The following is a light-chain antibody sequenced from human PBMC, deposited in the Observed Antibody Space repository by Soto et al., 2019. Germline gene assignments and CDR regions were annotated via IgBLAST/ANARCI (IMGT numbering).Light chain of an antibody. J-gene: IGKJ1*01. CDR1: QDIRNY. CDR3: QKYNSAPWT. CDR2: SAS. Sequence: DIQMTQSPSSLSASVGDRVTITCRACQDIRNYLAWYQHQPGKQPKLLIYSASTLQSGVPSRFSGSGSGTDFTLTITSLQPEDVATYYCQKYNSAPWTFGQGTKVEVK. V-gene: IGKV1-27*01.